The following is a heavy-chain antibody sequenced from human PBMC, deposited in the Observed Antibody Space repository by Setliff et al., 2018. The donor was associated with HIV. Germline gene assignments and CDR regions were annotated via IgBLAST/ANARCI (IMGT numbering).Heavy chain of an antibody. D-gene: IGHD1-26*01. CDR1: GFNFGDYG. V-gene: IGHV3-49*04. J-gene: IGHJ4*02. CDR2: IKKKVDGGTT. CDR3: TTIRGPFSGNSCVD. Sequence: PGGSLRLSCIASGFNFGDYGMTWVRQAPGKGLEWVGFIKKKVDGGTTDYAAPVKGRFDISRDDSTNTVYLQMNSLKIEDTATYYCTTIRGPFSGNSCVDWGQGTLVTVSS.